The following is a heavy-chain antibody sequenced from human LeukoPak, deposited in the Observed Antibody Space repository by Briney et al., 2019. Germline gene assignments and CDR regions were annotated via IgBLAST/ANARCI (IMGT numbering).Heavy chain of an antibody. J-gene: IGHJ4*02. CDR2: IYPRDGST. CDR3: ARDQEGFDY. CDR1: GYSFTSNY. V-gene: IGHV1-46*01. Sequence: GASVKVSCKVSGYSFTSNYIHWVRQAPGQGLERMGMIYPRDGSTSYAQRFQDRVTVTRDTSTSTVHMELSGLRSEDTAVYYCARDQEGFDYWGQGTLVTVSS.